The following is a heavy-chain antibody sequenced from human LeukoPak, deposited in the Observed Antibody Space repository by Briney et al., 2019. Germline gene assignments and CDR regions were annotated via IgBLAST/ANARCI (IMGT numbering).Heavy chain of an antibody. J-gene: IGHJ6*02. V-gene: IGHV1-69*13. D-gene: IGHD6-6*01. CDR2: IIPIFGTA. CDR3: ARGRYSSSINSMDV. Sequence: GASVKVSCKASGGTFSRYAISWVRQAPGQGLEWMGGIIPIFGTANYAQKFQGRVTITADESTSTAYMELSSLRSEDTAVYYCARGRYSSSINSMDVWGQGTTVTVSS. CDR1: GGTFSRYA.